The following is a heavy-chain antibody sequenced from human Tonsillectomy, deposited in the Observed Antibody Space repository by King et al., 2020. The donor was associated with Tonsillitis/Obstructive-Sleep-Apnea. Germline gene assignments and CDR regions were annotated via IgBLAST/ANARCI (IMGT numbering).Heavy chain of an antibody. CDR3: ARTGGDYGDYGSSLFDF. Sequence: QESGPGLVKPSQTLSLTCAVSGGSIRSGSPFWSWIRQHPGKGLEWIGAIHHSGSTYYNPSLKSRVTISVDTSKKQFSLKLSSVTAADTAVYYCARTGGDYGDYGSSLFDFWGQGTLVTVSS. V-gene: IGHV4-31*11. CDR1: GGSIRSGSPF. D-gene: IGHD4-17*01. J-gene: IGHJ4*02. CDR2: IHHSGST.